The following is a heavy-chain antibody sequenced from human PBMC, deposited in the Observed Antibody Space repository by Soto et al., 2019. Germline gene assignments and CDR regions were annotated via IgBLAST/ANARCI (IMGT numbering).Heavy chain of an antibody. J-gene: IGHJ6*03. CDR1: GGTFSSYT. Sequence: GASVKVSCKASGGTFSSYTISWVRQTTGQGLEWMGRIIPILGIASYAQKFQGRVTITADKSTSTAYMELSSLRSEDTAVYYCAAGLQEAFYYYYYMDVWGKGTTVTVSS. CDR2: IIPILGIA. D-gene: IGHD2-15*01. V-gene: IGHV1-69*02. CDR3: AAGLQEAFYYYYYMDV.